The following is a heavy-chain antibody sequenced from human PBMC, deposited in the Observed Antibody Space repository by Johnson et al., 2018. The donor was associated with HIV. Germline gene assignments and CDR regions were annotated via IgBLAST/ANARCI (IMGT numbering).Heavy chain of an antibody. V-gene: IGHV3-30*04. CDR1: GFTFSSYA. Sequence: QVQLVESGGGVVQPGRSLRLSCAASGFTFSSYAMHWVRQAPGKGLEWVAVISYDGSNKYYADSVKGRFNISRDNSKNTLYLQMNSLRAEDPAVYYCAREHRRPSRSSSSLSGDAFDIWGQGTMVTVSS. CDR2: ISYDGSNK. D-gene: IGHD6-13*01. J-gene: IGHJ3*02. CDR3: AREHRRPSRSSSSLSGDAFDI.